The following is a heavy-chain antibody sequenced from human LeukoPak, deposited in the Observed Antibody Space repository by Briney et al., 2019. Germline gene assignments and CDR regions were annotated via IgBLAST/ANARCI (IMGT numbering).Heavy chain of an antibody. J-gene: IGHJ4*02. Sequence: ASVKVSCKASGYTFTGYYMHWVRQAPGQGLEWMGWINPNSGGTNYAQKFQGRVTMTRDTSISTAYMELSRLRSDDTAVYYCATYPVAAAGRWGYFDYWGQGTLVTVSS. D-gene: IGHD6-13*01. CDR3: ATYPVAAAGRWGYFDY. V-gene: IGHV1-2*02. CDR1: GYTFTGYY. CDR2: INPNSGGT.